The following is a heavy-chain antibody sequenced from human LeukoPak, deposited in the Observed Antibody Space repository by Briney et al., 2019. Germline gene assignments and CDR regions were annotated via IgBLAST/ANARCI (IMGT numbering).Heavy chain of an antibody. J-gene: IGHJ4*02. D-gene: IGHD3-16*02. CDR3: ARKPYDYVWGSYPGGGYFDY. CDR1: GYTFTGYY. V-gene: IGHV1-2*02. Sequence: GASVKVSCKASGYTFTGYYMHWVRQAPGQGLEWMGWINPNSGGTNYAQKFQGRVTMTRDTSISTAYMELSRLRSDDTAVCYCARKPYDYVWGSYPGGGYFDYWGQGTLVTVSS. CDR2: INPNSGGT.